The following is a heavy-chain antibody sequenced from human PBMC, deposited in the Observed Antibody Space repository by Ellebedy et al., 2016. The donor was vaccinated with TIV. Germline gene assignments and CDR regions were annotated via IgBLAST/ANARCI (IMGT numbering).Heavy chain of an antibody. V-gene: IGHV4-59*08. D-gene: IGHD3/OR15-3a*01. CDR3: ARWTRQYSDY. CDR1: GGSISTFY. CDR2: IYHSGSA. Sequence: MPSETLSLTCSVSGGSISTFYWTWIWQPPGKGLEWIGYIYHSGSANYNPSLKSRVTMSVDTSKQQFSLRLSSVTAADTAVYYCARWTRQYSDYWGQGTLVSVSS. J-gene: IGHJ4*02.